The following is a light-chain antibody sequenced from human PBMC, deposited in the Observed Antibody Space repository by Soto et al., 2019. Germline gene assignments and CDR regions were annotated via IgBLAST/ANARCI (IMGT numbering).Light chain of an antibody. J-gene: IGKJ4*01. V-gene: IGKV3-20*01. CDR2: GAS. CDR1: QSVSSSY. Sequence: EIVLTQSPGTLSLSPGERATLSCRASQSVSSSYLAWYQQKPGQAPRLLIYGASSRATGILDRFSGSGSGTDFTLTISRLEPEDFAVYYCQQYGSSPPDLTFGGGTKVEIK. CDR3: QQYGSSPPDLT.